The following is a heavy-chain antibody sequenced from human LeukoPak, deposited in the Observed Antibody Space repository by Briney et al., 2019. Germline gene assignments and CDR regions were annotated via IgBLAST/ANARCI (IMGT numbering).Heavy chain of an antibody. CDR2: ISDSGGGQ. J-gene: IGHJ4*02. CDR1: GFTFSNYG. V-gene: IGHV3-23*01. CDR3: ATRGVVIRVILVGFHKEAFYFDS. D-gene: IGHD3-22*01. Sequence: PGGSLRLSCAASGFTFSNYGMSWVRQAPGKGLEWVAGISDSGGGQNYADSVKGRFTISRGNAKHTLYLQMNSLRADDTAVYFCATRGVVIRVILVGFHKEAFYFDSWGQGALFTVSS.